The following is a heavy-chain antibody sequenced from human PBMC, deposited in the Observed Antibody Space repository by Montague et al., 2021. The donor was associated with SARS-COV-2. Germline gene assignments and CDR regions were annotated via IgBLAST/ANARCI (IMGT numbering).Heavy chain of an antibody. J-gene: IGHJ3*02. CDR3: ARGSGWMGNAFDI. Sequence: SETLSLTCTASGGSISSYYWSWIRQPPGKGLEWIGYIYYSGSTNXNPSLKSRVTISVDTSKNQFSLKLSSVTAADTAVYYCARGSGWMGNAFDIWGQGTMLTVSS. CDR1: GGSISSYY. V-gene: IGHV4-59*01. D-gene: IGHD6-19*01. CDR2: IYYSGST.